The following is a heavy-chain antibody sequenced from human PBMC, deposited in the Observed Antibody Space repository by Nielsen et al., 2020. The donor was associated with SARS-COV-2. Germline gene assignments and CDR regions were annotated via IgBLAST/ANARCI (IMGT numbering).Heavy chain of an antibody. Sequence: SVKVSCKASGFTFTSSAVQWVRQARGQRLEWIGWIVVGSGNTNYAQKFQERVTITRDMSTSTAYMELSSLRSEDTAVYYCARDVVGYNDPGYFDYWGQGTLVTVSS. D-gene: IGHD5-24*01. CDR2: IVVGSGNT. CDR1: GFTFTSSA. J-gene: IGHJ4*02. V-gene: IGHV1-58*01. CDR3: ARDVVGYNDPGYFDY.